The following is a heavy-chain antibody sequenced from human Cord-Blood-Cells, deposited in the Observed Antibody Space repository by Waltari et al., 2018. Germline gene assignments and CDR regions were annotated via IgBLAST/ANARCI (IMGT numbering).Heavy chain of an antibody. Sequence: EVQLVESGGGLVQPGGSLRLSCAASGFTFSSYAMSWVRQAPGKGLEWVSAISGSCCSTYDADSGKGRCTISRDNSKNTLYLQMNSLRAEDTAVYYCAKGYYDFWSGYYFDYWGQGTLVTVSS. CDR1: GFTFSSYA. CDR3: AKGYYDFWSGYYFDY. V-gene: IGHV3-23*04. J-gene: IGHJ4*02. D-gene: IGHD3-3*01. CDR2: ISGSCCST.